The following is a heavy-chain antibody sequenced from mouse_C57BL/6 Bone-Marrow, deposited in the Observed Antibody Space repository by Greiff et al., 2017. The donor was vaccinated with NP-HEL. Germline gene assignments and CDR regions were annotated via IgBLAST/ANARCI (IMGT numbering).Heavy chain of an antibody. D-gene: IGHD1-1*01. J-gene: IGHJ3*01. V-gene: IGHV3-6*01. CDR1: GYSITSGYY. CDR3: ASLLRWRNWFAY. CDR2: ISYDGSN. Sequence: VQLKESGPGLVKPSQSLSLTCSVTGYSITSGYYWNWIRQFPGNKLEWMGYISYDGSNNYNPSLKNRISITRDTSKNQFFLKLNSVTTEDTATYYCASLLRWRNWFAYWGQGTLVTVSA.